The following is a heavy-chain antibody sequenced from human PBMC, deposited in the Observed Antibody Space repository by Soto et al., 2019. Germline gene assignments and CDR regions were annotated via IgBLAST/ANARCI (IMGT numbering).Heavy chain of an antibody. D-gene: IGHD4-17*01. CDR3: AKCRATVDYGMDV. CDR1: GFTFSSYG. Sequence: GGSLRLSCAASGFTFSSYGMHWVRQAPGKGLEWVAVISYDGSNKYYADSVKGRFTISRDNSKNTLYLQMNSLRAEDTAVYYCAKCRATVDYGMDVWGQGTTVTAP. V-gene: IGHV3-30*18. J-gene: IGHJ6*02. CDR2: ISYDGSNK.